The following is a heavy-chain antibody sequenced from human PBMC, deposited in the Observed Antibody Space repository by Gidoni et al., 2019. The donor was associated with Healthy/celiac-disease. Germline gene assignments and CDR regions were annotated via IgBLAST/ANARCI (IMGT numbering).Heavy chain of an antibody. J-gene: IGHJ4*02. CDR3: ARDLGDYYDSSGYYD. CDR2: INPSGGST. V-gene: IGHV1-46*01. Sequence: QVQLVQSGAEVKKPGASVTVSCKASGYTFTSYYMHWVRQAPGQGLEWMGIINPSGGSTSYAQKFQGRVTMTRDTSTSTVYMELSSLRSEDTAVYYCARDLGDYYDSSGYYDWGQGTLVTVSS. CDR1: GYTFTSYY. D-gene: IGHD3-22*01.